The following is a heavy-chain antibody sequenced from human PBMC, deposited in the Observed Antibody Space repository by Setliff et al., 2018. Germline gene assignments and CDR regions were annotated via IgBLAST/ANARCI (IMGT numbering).Heavy chain of an antibody. J-gene: IGHJ4*02. CDR1: GFTFSSYA. V-gene: IGHV3-30*04. CDR2: IWYDGTNE. D-gene: IGHD2-15*01. CDR3: ARTCSGSGCYAGLES. Sequence: LRLSCAASGFTFSSYAMHWVRQAPGKGLEWVALIWYDGTNEKYVDSVKGRFTISRDNSKNTLYLQMNSLRPEDTAVYYCARTCSGSGCYAGLESWGQGTPVTVSS.